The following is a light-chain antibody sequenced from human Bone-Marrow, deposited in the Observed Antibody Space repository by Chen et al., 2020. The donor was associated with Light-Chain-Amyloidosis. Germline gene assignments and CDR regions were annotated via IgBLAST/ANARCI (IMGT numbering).Light chain of an antibody. CDR3: QQYYSTHT. V-gene: IGKV4-1*01. Sequence: DIVMTQSPDSLAVSRGERATINCKSSQSVLYSSNNKNYLAWYQQKPGQPPKLLIYWASTRESGVPDRFSGSGSGTDFTLTISSLQAEDVAVYYCQQYYSTHTFGQGTKLEIK. CDR2: WAS. J-gene: IGKJ2*01. CDR1: QSVLYSSNNKNY.